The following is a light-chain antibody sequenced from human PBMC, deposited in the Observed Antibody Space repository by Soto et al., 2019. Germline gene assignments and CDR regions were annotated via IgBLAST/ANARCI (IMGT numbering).Light chain of an antibody. CDR3: SSYTSSATLV. J-gene: IGLJ3*02. V-gene: IGLV2-14*01. CDR2: DVT. Sequence: QSVLTQSPSVSAAPGQKVTISCAGATNDIGTYNYVSWCQQHPGKAPKLVIYDVTNRPSGVSNRFSGSKSGSTASLTISGLQAEDEADYYCSSYTSSATLVFGGGTKLTVL. CDR1: TNDIGTYNY.